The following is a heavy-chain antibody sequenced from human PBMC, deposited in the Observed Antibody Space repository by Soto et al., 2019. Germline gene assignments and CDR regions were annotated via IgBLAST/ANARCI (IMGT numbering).Heavy chain of an antibody. Sequence: VHLVESGGGLVQPGGSLRLSCAASGFTFSSYWMTWVRQAPGKGLEWLADIKPDGTEKYYVDSVKGRFTISRDNARNSLYLQMNTLRVEDTALYYCAGEDMVRGVIDYWGQGTLVTVSS. D-gene: IGHD3-10*01. J-gene: IGHJ4*02. V-gene: IGHV3-7*04. CDR1: GFTFSSYW. CDR2: IKPDGTEK. CDR3: AGEDMVRGVIDY.